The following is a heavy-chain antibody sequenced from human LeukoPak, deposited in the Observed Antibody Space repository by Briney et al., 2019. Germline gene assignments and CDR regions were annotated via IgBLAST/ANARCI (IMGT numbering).Heavy chain of an antibody. D-gene: IGHD2-21*01. CDR2: ISGTSRYI. CDR3: ARDGGAQYYYGMDV. V-gene: IGHV3-21*01. J-gene: IGHJ6*02. CDR1: GFTFSSYS. Sequence: GGSLRLSCAASGFTFSSYSMNWVRQAPGKGLEWVSCISGTSRYIYYADSVKGRFTISRDNAKNSLYLQMNSLRAEDTAVYYCARDGGAQYYYGMDVWGQGTTVTVSS.